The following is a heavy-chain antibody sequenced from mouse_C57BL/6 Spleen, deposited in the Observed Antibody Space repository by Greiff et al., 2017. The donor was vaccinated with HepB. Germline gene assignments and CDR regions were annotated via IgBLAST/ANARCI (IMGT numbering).Heavy chain of an antibody. CDR3: ARDRDWDVLFAY. J-gene: IGHJ3*01. D-gene: IGHD4-1*01. CDR2: ISDGGSYT. V-gene: IGHV5-4*01. CDR1: GFTFSSYA. Sequence: EVQRVESGGGLVKPGGSLKLSCAASGFTFSSYAMSWVRQTPEKRLEWVATISDGGSYTYYPDNVKGRFTISRDNAKNNLYLQMSHLKSEDTAMYYCARDRDWDVLFAYWGQGTLVTVSA.